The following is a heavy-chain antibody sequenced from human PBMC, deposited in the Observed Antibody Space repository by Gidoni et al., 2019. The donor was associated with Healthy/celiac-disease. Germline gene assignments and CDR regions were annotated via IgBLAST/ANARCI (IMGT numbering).Heavy chain of an antibody. CDR1: GFTFSSYS. CDR2: ISSRSSYI. J-gene: IGHJ6*02. D-gene: IGHD3-3*01. V-gene: IGHV3-21*01. Sequence: EVQLVESGGGLVKPGGSLRLSCAASGFTFSSYSMNWVRQAPGKGLEWVSSISSRSSYIYYADSVKCRFTISRDNAKNSLYLQMNSLRAEDTAVYYCARNYDFWSGPPSDVWGQGTTVTVSS. CDR3: ARNYDFWSGPPSDV.